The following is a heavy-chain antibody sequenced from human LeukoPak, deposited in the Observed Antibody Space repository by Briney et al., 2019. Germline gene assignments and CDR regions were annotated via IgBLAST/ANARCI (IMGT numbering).Heavy chain of an antibody. D-gene: IGHD2-15*01. CDR2: ISSSGSTI. Sequence: GGSLRLSWAASGFTFSSYEMNWVRQAPGKGLEWVSYISSSGSTIYYADSVKGRFTISRDNAKNSLYLQMNSLRAEDTAVYYCARFIGYCSGGSCSHWFDPWGQGTLVTVSS. CDR1: GFTFSSYE. J-gene: IGHJ5*02. CDR3: ARFIGYCSGGSCSHWFDP. V-gene: IGHV3-48*03.